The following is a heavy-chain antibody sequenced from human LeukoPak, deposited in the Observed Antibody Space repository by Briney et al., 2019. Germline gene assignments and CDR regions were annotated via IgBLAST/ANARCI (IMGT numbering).Heavy chain of an antibody. D-gene: IGHD6-6*01. Sequence: GASVKVSCKASGYTFTSYGISWVRQASGQGLEWMGWISAYNGNTNYAQKLQGRVTMTTDTSTSTAYMELRSLRSDDTAVYYCAREAYSSSSEAYYNWFDPWGQGTLVTVSS. CDR3: AREAYSSSSEAYYNWFDP. CDR2: ISAYNGNT. CDR1: GYTFTSYG. J-gene: IGHJ5*02. V-gene: IGHV1-18*01.